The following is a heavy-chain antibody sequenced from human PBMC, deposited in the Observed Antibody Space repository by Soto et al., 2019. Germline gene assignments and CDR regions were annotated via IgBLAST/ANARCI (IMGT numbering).Heavy chain of an antibody. D-gene: IGHD1-7*01. CDR1: GGSISSYY. V-gene: IGHV4-59*01. Sequence: QVQLQESGPGLVKPSETLSLTCTVSGGSISSYYWSWIRQPPGKGLEWIGYIYYSGSTNYNHSLKSRVTISVDTSKIQFSLKLSSVSAADTAVYYCARRYGTTFDYWCQGTLVTVSS. J-gene: IGHJ4*02. CDR2: IYYSGST. CDR3: ARRYGTTFDY.